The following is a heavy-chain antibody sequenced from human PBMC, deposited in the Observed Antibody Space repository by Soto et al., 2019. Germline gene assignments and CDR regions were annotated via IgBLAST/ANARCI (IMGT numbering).Heavy chain of an antibody. CDR2: MSSDGSKI. CDR1: GFDFTYYA. V-gene: IGHV3-30*18. J-gene: IGHJ4*02. D-gene: IGHD1-26*01. CDR3: AKDEGVGGTLGLFDY. Sequence: QVQLVESGGGAVQPGESLRLSCVASGFDFTYYAMHWFLQAPGKGLESVAVMSSDGSKIHHTDSVKGRFTISRDNSKNTLYLQMNSLRKEDTAVYFCAKDEGVGGTLGLFDYWGQGTLVSVS.